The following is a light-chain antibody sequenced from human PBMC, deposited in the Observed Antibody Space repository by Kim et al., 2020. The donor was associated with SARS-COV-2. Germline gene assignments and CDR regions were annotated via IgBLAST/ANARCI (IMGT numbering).Light chain of an antibody. V-gene: IGLV3-25*03. CDR3: QSADGSGTYV. J-gene: IGLJ1*01. Sequence: VSPGQTARTTCSGEAVAEKQTYWYQQKAGQAPLLLIYKDSERPSGIPGRFSGSSSGTTVTLTISGVQAEDDADYYCQSADGSGTYVFGTGTKVTVL. CDR1: AVAEKQ. CDR2: KDS.